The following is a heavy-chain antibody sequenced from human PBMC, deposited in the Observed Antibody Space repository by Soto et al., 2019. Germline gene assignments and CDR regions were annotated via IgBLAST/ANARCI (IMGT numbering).Heavy chain of an antibody. J-gene: IGHJ3*02. CDR1: GFTFDDYA. D-gene: IGHD4-4*01. CDR2: ISWNSDNI. Sequence: EVQLVESGGGLVQPGRSLRLSCAASGFTFDDYAMHWVRQAPGKGLEWVSGISWNSDNIVYADSVKDRFTISRDNAKNSLYLQMNSLRAEDTALYYCAKDLYSNYGDAFDIWGQGTMVTVSS. CDR3: AKDLYSNYGDAFDI. V-gene: IGHV3-9*01.